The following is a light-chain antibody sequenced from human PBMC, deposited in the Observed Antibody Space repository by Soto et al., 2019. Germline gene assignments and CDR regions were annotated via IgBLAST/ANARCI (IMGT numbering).Light chain of an antibody. CDR3: QQYAGPPTT. CDR1: QTVSNNY. Sequence: EIVLTQSPGTLSLSPGDRATLXXRASQTVSNNYLAWCQQKPGQAPRXXMYGASRRATGIPDGFSGGGSGTDFTLTISRLEPEDFAVYFCQQYAGPPTTFGQGTRLEIK. V-gene: IGKV3-20*01. CDR2: GAS. J-gene: IGKJ5*01.